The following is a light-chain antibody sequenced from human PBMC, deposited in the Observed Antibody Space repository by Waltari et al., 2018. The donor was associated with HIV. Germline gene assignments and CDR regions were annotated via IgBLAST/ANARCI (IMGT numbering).Light chain of an antibody. V-gene: IGKV3-20*01. CDR2: GES. Sequence: EIVLTQSPGTLSLSPGERATISCRASQSVSNNYLAWYQQKPGQAPRLLIDGESSRATGIPDRFSGSGSGTDFTLTISRLEPEDFAVYYCQQYGGSSFTFGPGTKVDIK. CDR3: QQYGGSSFT. J-gene: IGKJ3*01. CDR1: QSVSNNY.